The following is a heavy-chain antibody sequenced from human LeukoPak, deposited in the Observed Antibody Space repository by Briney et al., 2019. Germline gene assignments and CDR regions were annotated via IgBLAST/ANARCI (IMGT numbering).Heavy chain of an antibody. CDR2: ISYDGSNK. J-gene: IGHJ4*02. Sequence: PGGSLRLSCAASGFTFSSYGMHWVRQAPGKGLEWVAVISYDGSNKYYADSVKGRFTISRDNSKNTLYLQMNSLRAEDTALYYCAKQDTASTYYFDYWGQGTLVTVSS. CDR1: GFTFSSYG. V-gene: IGHV3-30*18. D-gene: IGHD5-18*01. CDR3: AKQDTASTYYFDY.